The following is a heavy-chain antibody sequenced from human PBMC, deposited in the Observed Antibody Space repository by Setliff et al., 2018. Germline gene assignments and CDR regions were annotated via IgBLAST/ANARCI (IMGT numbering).Heavy chain of an antibody. Sequence: GASVKVSCKTSGYTFRSYGVSWVRQAPGQGLEWMGWISAYNGNTNYAQKLQGRVTMTTDTLTSTVYMELRSLRPDDTAPYYCVRSSAPQIVLAADFDRWGQGTLVTVSS. CDR3: VRSSAPQIVLAADFDR. CDR2: ISAYNGNT. D-gene: IGHD2-8*02. V-gene: IGHV1-18*01. CDR1: GYTFRSYG. J-gene: IGHJ4*02.